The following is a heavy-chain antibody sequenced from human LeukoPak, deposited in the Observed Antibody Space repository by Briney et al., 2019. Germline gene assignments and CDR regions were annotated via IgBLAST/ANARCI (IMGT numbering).Heavy chain of an antibody. J-gene: IGHJ4*02. CDR2: ISGDGGST. CDR3: ARESETSGWYDY. CDR1: GFIFDNYA. V-gene: IGHV3-43*02. D-gene: IGHD6-19*01. Sequence: AGSLTLSCAAPGFIFDNYAIHWVRQAPGKGLEWVSLISGDGGSTFYADSVRGRFTISRDNTRRSLSLQMSSLRSEDTALYYCARESETSGWYDYWGQGTLVTASS.